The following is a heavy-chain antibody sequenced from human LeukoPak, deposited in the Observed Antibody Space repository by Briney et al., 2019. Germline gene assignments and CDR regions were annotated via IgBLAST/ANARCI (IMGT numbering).Heavy chain of an antibody. CDR1: GFTFSSYG. CDR3: AKDLGVRYFDWLIPGSDY. D-gene: IGHD3-9*01. CDR2: IWYDGSNK. V-gene: IGHV3-30*02. Sequence: GGSLRLSCAASGFTFSSYGMHWVRQAPGKGLEWVAVIWYDGSNKYYADSVKGRFTISRDNSKNTLYLQMNSLRAEDTAVYYCAKDLGVRYFDWLIPGSDYWGQGTLVTVSS. J-gene: IGHJ4*02.